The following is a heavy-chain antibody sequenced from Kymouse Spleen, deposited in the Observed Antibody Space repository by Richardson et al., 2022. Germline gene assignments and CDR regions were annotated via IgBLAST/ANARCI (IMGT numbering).Heavy chain of an antibody. D-gene: IGHD3-9*01. V-gene: IGHV4-39*01. CDR1: GGSISSSSYY. Sequence: QLQLQESGPGLVKPSETLSLTCTVSGGSISSSSYYWGWIRQPPGKGLEWIGSIYYSGSTYYNPSLKSRVTISVDTSKNQFSLKLSSVTAADTAVYYCARGYYDILTGYLNWFDPWGQGTLVTVSS. J-gene: IGHJ5*02. CDR2: IYYSGST. CDR3: ARGYYDILTGYLNWFDP.